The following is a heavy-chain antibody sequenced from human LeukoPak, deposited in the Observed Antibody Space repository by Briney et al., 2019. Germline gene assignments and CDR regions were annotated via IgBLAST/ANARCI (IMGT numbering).Heavy chain of an antibody. D-gene: IGHD3-16*01. V-gene: IGHV3-53*01. CDR1: GFTVSGTH. J-gene: IGHJ4*02. Sequence: GGSLRLSCAASGFTVSGTHMSWVRQAPGKGLEWISAIYTGGTTYYSDSVEGRFTISRDKSKNTLYLHMESLRVEDTAVYYCARDQATSGGGLDSWGQGTLVTVSS. CDR2: IYTGGTT. CDR3: ARDQATSGGGLDS.